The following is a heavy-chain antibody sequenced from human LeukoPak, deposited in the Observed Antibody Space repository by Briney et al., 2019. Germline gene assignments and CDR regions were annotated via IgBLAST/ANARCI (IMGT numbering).Heavy chain of an antibody. V-gene: IGHV3-74*01. CDR3: ARGIVVVSYFDY. CDR1: GFSFSTYW. D-gene: IGHD2-21*01. Sequence: PGGSLRLSCAASGFSFSTYWMHWVRQVPGKGLVWVSRINSDGSSTSCADSVKGRFTISRDNAKNTLYLQMNSLRAEDTAVYYCARGIVVVSYFDYWGQGTLVTVSS. CDR2: INSDGSST. J-gene: IGHJ4*02.